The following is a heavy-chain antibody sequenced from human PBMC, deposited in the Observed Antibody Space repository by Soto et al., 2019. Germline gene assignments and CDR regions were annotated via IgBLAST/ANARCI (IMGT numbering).Heavy chain of an antibody. Sequence: PSETLSLTCTVSGGSISSYYWSWIRQPPGKGLEWIGYIYYSGSTNYNPSLKSRVTISVDTSKNQFSLKLSSVTAADTAVYYCARQRTAGDYFDYWGQGTLVTAPS. J-gene: IGHJ4*02. CDR3: ARQRTAGDYFDY. CDR2: IYYSGST. D-gene: IGHD6-25*01. V-gene: IGHV4-59*08. CDR1: GGSISSYY.